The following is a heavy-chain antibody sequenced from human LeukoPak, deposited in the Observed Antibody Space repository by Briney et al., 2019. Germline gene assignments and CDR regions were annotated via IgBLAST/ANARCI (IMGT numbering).Heavy chain of an antibody. Sequence: ASVKVSCKAFGYTFTSNYMHWVRQAPGQGPEWMGVISPSGGSTTYAQKFQGRVTVTRDMSTSTVYMEVNSLRSEDTAVYYCARGVHVRTYDSHHNCFDPWGQGTLVTVSS. V-gene: IGHV1-46*01. CDR1: GYTFTSNY. D-gene: IGHD3-22*01. CDR2: ISPSGGST. CDR3: ARGVHVRTYDSHHNCFDP. J-gene: IGHJ5*02.